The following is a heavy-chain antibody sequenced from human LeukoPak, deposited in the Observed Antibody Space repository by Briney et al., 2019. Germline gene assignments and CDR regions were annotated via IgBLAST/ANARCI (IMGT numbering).Heavy chain of an antibody. CDR2: VFHSGST. J-gene: IGHJ6*02. CDR3: ARGYIVVVPAARYYYYYYGMDV. D-gene: IGHD2-2*01. V-gene: IGHV4-61*03. Sequence: PSETLSLTCIVSGDPVSRGSYYWSWIRQPPGKELEWIGYVFHSGSTDYNPSLKSRATISIDTSRNHFSLKLNSMTAADTAVYYCARGYIVVVPAARYYYYYYGMDVWGQGTTVTVSS. CDR1: GDPVSRGSYY.